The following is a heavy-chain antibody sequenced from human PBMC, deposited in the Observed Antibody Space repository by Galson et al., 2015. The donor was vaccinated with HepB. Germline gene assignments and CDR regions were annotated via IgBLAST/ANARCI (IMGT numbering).Heavy chain of an antibody. V-gene: IGHV3-48*01. CDR1: RFTFSSYS. J-gene: IGHJ4*02. CDR3: ARDHRNADLDY. CDR2: IHSSGDPI. D-gene: IGHD2-2*01. Sequence: SLRLSCAASRFTFSSYSMNWVRQTPGKGLEWVSYIHSSGDPIYYADSVKGRFTVSRDNAKNSLYLQMSSLRAEDMAVYYCARDHRNADLDYWGQGTLVTVSS.